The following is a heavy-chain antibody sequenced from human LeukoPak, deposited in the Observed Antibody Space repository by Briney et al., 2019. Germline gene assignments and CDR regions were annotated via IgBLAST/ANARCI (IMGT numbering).Heavy chain of an antibody. D-gene: IGHD4-17*01. CDR3: ARDLAYGDDGL. CDR1: GFTLSNYS. Sequence: GGSLRLSCAASGFTLSNYSMDWVRQAPGKGLEWVAFISSSSSYIFYADSLKGRFTISRDNAKNSLYLQMNSLRADDTAVYYCARDLAYGDDGLWGQGTLVTVSS. J-gene: IGHJ4*02. CDR2: ISSSSSYI. V-gene: IGHV3-21*01.